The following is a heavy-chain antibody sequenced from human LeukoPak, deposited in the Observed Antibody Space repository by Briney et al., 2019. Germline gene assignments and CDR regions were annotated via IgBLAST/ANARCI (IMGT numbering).Heavy chain of an antibody. D-gene: IGHD6-13*01. Sequence: GASVKVSCKASGYTFTGYYIHWVRQAPGQGLEWMGWINPNSGGTNYAQKFQGRVTMTRDTSISTAYMELSRLRSDDTAVYYCAREVRAATGTSLDYWGQGTLVTVSS. CDR1: GYTFTGYY. CDR2: INPNSGGT. V-gene: IGHV1-2*02. J-gene: IGHJ4*02. CDR3: AREVRAATGTSLDY.